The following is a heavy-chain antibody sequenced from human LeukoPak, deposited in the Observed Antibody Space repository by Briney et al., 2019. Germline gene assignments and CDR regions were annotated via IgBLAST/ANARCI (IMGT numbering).Heavy chain of an antibody. Sequence: GGSLRLSCAASGFTFSSYSMNWVRQAPGKGLEWVSSISSSSSYIYYADSVKGRFTISRDNAKNSLYLQMNSLRADDTAVYYCARDEVGGWLGYWGQGTLVTVSS. CDR3: ARDEVGGWLGY. J-gene: IGHJ4*02. CDR1: GFTFSSYS. D-gene: IGHD1-26*01. CDR2: ISSSSSYI. V-gene: IGHV3-21*01.